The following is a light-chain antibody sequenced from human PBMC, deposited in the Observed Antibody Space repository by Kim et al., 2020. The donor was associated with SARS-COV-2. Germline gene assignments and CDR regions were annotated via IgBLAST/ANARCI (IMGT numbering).Light chain of an antibody. CDR1: QSISSW. V-gene: IGKV1-5*03. CDR2: KAS. CDR3: QQFNSYPYT. Sequence: DIQMTQSPSTLSASVGNRVTITCRASQSISSWLAWYQQKPGKAPKLLIYKASTLESGVPSRFSGSGYGTEFTLTISSLQPDDFATYYCQQFNSYPYTFGQGTKLEI. J-gene: IGKJ2*01.